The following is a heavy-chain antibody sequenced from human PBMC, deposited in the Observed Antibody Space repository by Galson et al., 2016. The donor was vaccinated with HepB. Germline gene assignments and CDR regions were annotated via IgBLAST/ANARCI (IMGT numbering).Heavy chain of an antibody. CDR2: INPNSGGA. CDR3: ARGGLSPYDVWSTYVAY. V-gene: IGHV1-2*04. Sequence: SVKVSCKASGYTFIDYYMHWVRQAPGQGLEWMGWINPNSGGANYAQKFQGWVTITRDTSISTAYMELSKLRSDDTAVYYRARGGLSPYDVWSTYVAYWGQGTLVTASS. J-gene: IGHJ4*02. D-gene: IGHD3-3*01. CDR1: GYTFIDYY.